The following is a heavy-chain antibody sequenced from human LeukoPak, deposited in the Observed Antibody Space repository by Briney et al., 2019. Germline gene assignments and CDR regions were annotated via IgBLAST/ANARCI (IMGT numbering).Heavy chain of an antibody. CDR2: ISGSGGST. D-gene: IGHD2-2*01. CDR3: AKTPGYCSSTSCSDY. CDR1: GFTFSSYA. V-gene: IGHV3-23*01. Sequence: GGSLRLSCAASGFTFSSYAMSWVRQAPGKGLEWVSAISGSGGSTYYADSVKGRFTISRDNSKNTLYLQMNSLRAEDTAVYYCAKTPGYCSSTSCSDYWGQGTLVTVSS. J-gene: IGHJ4*02.